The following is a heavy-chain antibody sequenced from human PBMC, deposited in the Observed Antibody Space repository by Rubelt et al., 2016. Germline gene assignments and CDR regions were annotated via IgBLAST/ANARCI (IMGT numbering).Heavy chain of an antibody. J-gene: IGHJ4*02. CDR3: ARGLYDFWSGSGY. CDR2: ISYDGSNK. V-gene: IGHV3-30*04. Sequence: VESGGGVVQPGRSLRLSCAASGFTFSSYAMHWVRQAPGKGLEWVAVISYDGSNKYYADSVKGRFTISRDNSKNTLYLQMNSLRAEDTAVYYCARGLYDFWSGSGYWGQGTLVTVSS. CDR1: GFTFSSYA. D-gene: IGHD3-3*01.